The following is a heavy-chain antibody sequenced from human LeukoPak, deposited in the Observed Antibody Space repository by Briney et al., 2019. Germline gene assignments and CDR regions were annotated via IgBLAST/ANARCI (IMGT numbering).Heavy chain of an antibody. Sequence: SGGSLRLSCAASGFTFSSYSMSWVRQAPGKGLEWVSAISGSGGSTYYADSVKGRFTISRDNSKNTLYLQMNSLRAEDTAVYYCAKDLGSGSPRNVDYWGQGTLVTVSS. CDR3: AKDLGSGSPRNVDY. D-gene: IGHD3-10*01. V-gene: IGHV3-23*01. J-gene: IGHJ4*02. CDR2: ISGSGGST. CDR1: GFTFSSYS.